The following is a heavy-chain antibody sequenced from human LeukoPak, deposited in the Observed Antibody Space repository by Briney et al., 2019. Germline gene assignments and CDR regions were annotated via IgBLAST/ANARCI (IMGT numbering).Heavy chain of an antibody. D-gene: IGHD3-9*01. CDR3: AREVIDYDILTGYSTTGAFDI. CDR1: GFTFSSNW. CDR2: IYSGGST. Sequence: GGSLRLSCAASGFTFSSNWMHWARQGPGKGREWVSVIYSGGSTYYSDSVKGRFTISRDNSKKTLYLKMKSIRAEDTAVYYCAREVIDYDILTGYSTTGAFDIWGQGTMVTVSS. V-gene: IGHV3-66*01. J-gene: IGHJ3*02.